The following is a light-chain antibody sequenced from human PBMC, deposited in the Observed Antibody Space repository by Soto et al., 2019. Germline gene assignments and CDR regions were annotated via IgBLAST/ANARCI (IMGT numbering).Light chain of an antibody. CDR3: TSYTTYNTLL. CDR2: DVT. Sequence: QSVLTQPASVSGSPGQSITISCAGTISDIGNYNYVSWYQRHPGEAPKLMIYDVTIRPSGVSNRFSGSKSGNTASLTISGLQSEDEADYYCTSYTTYNTLLFGGGTKLTVL. V-gene: IGLV2-14*03. CDR1: ISDIGNYNY. J-gene: IGLJ2*01.